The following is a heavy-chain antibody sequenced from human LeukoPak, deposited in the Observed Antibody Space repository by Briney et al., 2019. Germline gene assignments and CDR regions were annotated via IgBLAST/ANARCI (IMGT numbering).Heavy chain of an antibody. CDR2: IYYSGST. CDR1: GGSISSSSYY. CDR3: AREYYYDSNDWFDP. V-gene: IGHV4-39*07. D-gene: IGHD3-22*01. J-gene: IGHJ5*02. Sequence: SETLSLTCTVSGGSISSSSYYWGWIRQTPGKGLEWIGSIYYSGSTNYNPSLKSRVTISVDTSKNQFSLKLSSVTAADTAVYYCAREYYYDSNDWFDPWGQGTLVTVSS.